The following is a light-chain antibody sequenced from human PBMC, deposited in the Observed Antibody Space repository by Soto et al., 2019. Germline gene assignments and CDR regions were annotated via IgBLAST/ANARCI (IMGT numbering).Light chain of an antibody. CDR3: QSYDSSLSGSYV. CDR2: GNS. V-gene: IGLV1-40*01. CDR1: SSNIGAGYD. J-gene: IGLJ1*01. Sequence: QSVLTQPPSVSGAPGQRVTISCTGSSSNIGAGYDVHWYQQLPGTVPKLLIYGNSNRPSGVPDRFSGSKSDTSASLAITGLQAEDEADYYCQSYDSSLSGSYVFGTGTKLTV.